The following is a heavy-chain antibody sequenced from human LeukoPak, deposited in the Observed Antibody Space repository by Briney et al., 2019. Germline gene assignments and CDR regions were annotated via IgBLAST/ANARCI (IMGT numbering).Heavy chain of an antibody. CDR3: ARGITLVRGIIDPPYYFDY. J-gene: IGHJ4*02. CDR1: GDSISRYY. CDR2: VYYSGST. Sequence: SETLSPTCTVSGDSISRYYWSWIRQPPGKGLECIGYVYYSGSTNYNPSLKSRVTISLDTSKNQFSLKLSSVTAADTAVYYCARGITLVRGIIDPPYYFDYWGQGTLVTVSS. V-gene: IGHV4-59*01. D-gene: IGHD3-10*01.